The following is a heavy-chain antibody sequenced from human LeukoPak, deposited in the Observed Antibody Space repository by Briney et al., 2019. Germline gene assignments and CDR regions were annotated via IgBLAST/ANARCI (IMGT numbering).Heavy chain of an antibody. CDR3: ARSKEQLVPFDP. V-gene: IGHV4-59*01. J-gene: IGHJ5*02. CDR2: IYYSGST. D-gene: IGHD6-6*01. CDR1: GGSISSYY. Sequence: SETLSLTCTVSGGSISSYYWSWIRQPPGKGLEWIGYIYYSGSTNYNPSLKSRVTISVDTSKNQFSLKLSSVTAADTAVYYCARSKEQLVPFDPWGQGTLVTVSS.